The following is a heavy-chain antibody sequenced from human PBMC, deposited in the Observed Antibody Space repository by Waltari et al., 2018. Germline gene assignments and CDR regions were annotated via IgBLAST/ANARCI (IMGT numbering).Heavy chain of an antibody. CDR2: IKQDGSEK. CDR1: GFTFSRHW. V-gene: IGHV3-7*01. J-gene: IGHJ4*02. CDR3: ASLDF. Sequence: EVQLVESGGGLVQPGGSLRLSCAASGFTFSRHWMNWVRQAPGKGLRWVEDIKQDGSEKYYVDSVKGPVTISRDKAKNSLYLQMYSLRAEDTAVYYCASLDFWGQGTLVTVSS.